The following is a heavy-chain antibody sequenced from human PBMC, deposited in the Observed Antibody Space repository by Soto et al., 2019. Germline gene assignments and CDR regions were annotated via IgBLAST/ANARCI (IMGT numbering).Heavy chain of an antibody. CDR1: GYTFTGYY. CDR2: INPNSGGT. V-gene: IGHV1-2*04. CDR3: ALDYGDPGYPNYYFDY. J-gene: IGHJ4*02. D-gene: IGHD4-17*01. Sequence: ASVKVSCKASGYTFTGYYMHWVRQAPGQGLEWMGWINPNSGGTNYAQKFQGWVTMTRDTSISTAYMELSRLRSDDTAVYYCALDYGDPGYPNYYFDYWGQGTLVTVSS.